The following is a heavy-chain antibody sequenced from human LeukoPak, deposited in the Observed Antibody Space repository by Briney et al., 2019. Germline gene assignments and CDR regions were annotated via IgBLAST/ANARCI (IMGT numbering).Heavy chain of an antibody. CDR1: GGTFSSYA. V-gene: IGHV1-69*06. Sequence: PAASVKVSCKASGGTFSSYAISWVRQAPGQGLEWMGGIIPIFGTANYAQKFQGRVTITADKSTSTAYMELSSLRSEDTAVYYCAREALTTVTYNWFDPWGQGTLVTVSS. CDR3: AREALTTVTYNWFDP. D-gene: IGHD4-17*01. CDR2: IIPIFGTA. J-gene: IGHJ5*02.